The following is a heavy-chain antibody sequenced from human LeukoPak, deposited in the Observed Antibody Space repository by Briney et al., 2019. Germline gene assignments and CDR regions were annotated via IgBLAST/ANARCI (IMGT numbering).Heavy chain of an antibody. CDR2: IYYIGST. D-gene: IGHD3-3*01. Sequence: SETLSLTCTVSGGSISSYYWSWIRQPPGKGLEWIGYIYYIGSTNYNPSLKSRVTISVDTSNNQFSLKLNSVTAADTAVYYCARGPVGPYYDFWSGYFYFDYWGQGTLVTVSS. J-gene: IGHJ4*02. V-gene: IGHV4-59*01. CDR3: ARGPVGPYYDFWSGYFYFDY. CDR1: GGSISSYY.